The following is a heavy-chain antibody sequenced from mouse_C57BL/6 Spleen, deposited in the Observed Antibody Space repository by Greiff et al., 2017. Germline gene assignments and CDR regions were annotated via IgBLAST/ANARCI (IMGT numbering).Heavy chain of an antibody. D-gene: IGHD1-1*01. V-gene: IGHV1-80*01. CDR3: AREGAVVAPFDY. CDR1: GYAFSSYW. J-gene: IGHJ2*01. Sequence: QVQLKESGAELVKPGASVKISCKASGYAFSSYWMNWVKQRPGKGLEWIGQIYPGDGDPNYNGKFKGKATLTADKSSSTAYMQLSSLTSEDSAVYFCAREGAVVAPFDYWGQGTTLTVSS. CDR2: IYPGDGDP.